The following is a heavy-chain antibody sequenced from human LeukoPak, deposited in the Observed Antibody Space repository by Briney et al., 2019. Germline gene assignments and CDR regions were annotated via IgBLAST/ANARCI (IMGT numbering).Heavy chain of an antibody. CDR2: IYYSGST. Sequence: SETLSLTCTVSGGSISSSSYYWGWIRQPPGKGLEWIGSIYYSGSTHYNPSLKSRVTISVDTSKNQFSLKLSSVTAADTAVYYCARDGEMATIENYFDYWGQGTLVTVSS. CDR3: ARDGEMATIENYFDY. J-gene: IGHJ4*02. CDR1: GGSISSSSYY. D-gene: IGHD5-24*01. V-gene: IGHV4-39*07.